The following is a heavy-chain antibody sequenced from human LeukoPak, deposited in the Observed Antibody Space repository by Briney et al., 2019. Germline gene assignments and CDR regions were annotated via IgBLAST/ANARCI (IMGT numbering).Heavy chain of an antibody. V-gene: IGHV4-30-4*08. CDR2: IYYSGST. CDR3: ARDEAYCGGDCSHWLDP. CDR1: GGSISSGDYY. Sequence: PSETLSLTCTVSGGSISSGDYYWSWIRQPPGKGLEWIGYIYYSGSTYYNPSLKSRVTISVDTSKNQFSLKLSSVTAADTAVYYCARDEAYCGGDCSHWLDPWGQGTLVTVYS. D-gene: IGHD2-21*01. J-gene: IGHJ5*02.